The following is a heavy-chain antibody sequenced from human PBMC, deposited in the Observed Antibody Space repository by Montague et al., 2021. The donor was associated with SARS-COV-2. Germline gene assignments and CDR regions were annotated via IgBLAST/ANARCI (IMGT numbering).Heavy chain of an antibody. J-gene: IGHJ6*02. CDR1: GFTFSDYY. CDR3: ARDPYGGWLQGHYYCYGMDV. D-gene: IGHD5-24*01. CDR2: ISSSSSYT. V-gene: IGHV3-11*05. Sequence: SLRLSCAASGFTFSDYYMSWIRQAPGKGLEWVSYISSSSSYTNYADSVKGRFTISRDNAKNSLYLQMNSLRAEDTAVYYCARDPYGGWLQGHYYCYGMDVWGQGTTVTVSS.